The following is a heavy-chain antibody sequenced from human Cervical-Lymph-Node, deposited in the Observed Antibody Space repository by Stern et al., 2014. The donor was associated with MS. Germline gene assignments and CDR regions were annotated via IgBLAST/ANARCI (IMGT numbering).Heavy chain of an antibody. CDR2: ISGHNGNT. CDR3: ASYSDRSGYYAALDI. Sequence: DQLVESGAELKKPGASVKVSCKASGHTFISYGISWVRQAPGQGLEWMGWISGHNGNTNYAQKFQGRVTLTTDTSTRVSYMELRSLRSDDTAVYYCASYSDRSGYYAALDIWGQGTLVTVSS. D-gene: IGHD3-22*01. V-gene: IGHV1-18*04. J-gene: IGHJ3*02. CDR1: GHTFISYG.